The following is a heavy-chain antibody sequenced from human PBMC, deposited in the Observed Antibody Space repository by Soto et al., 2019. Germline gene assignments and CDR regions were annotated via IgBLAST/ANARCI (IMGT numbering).Heavy chain of an antibody. D-gene: IGHD3-10*01. J-gene: IGHJ4*02. CDR3: ASAATGSYHSAY. V-gene: IGHV1-18*04. Sequence: QVQLVQSGPEVKKPGASVRVSCMTSGYAFTSYGVNWVRQVPGQGLEWMGWIAPHSGRTTYLPKFQGRVTITADPSTNTAYMELTSLSSDDTGIYFCASAATGSYHSAYWGQGTVVTVSA. CDR2: IAPHSGRT. CDR1: GYAFTSYG.